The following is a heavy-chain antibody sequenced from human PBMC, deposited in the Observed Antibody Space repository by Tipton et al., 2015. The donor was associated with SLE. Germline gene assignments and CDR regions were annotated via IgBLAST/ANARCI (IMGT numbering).Heavy chain of an antibody. D-gene: IGHD5-12*01. CDR3: AGDRGDSGYDPKYNYNGMAV. J-gene: IGHJ6*02. CDR2: IHYSGST. CDR1: GDSISSGGYY. V-gene: IGHV4-31*03. Sequence: TLSLTCTVSGDSISSGGYYWSWIRQFPGKGLEWIGYIHYSGSTKYNPSLKSRVTISVDRSQSQFSLKVSSVTAADTAVYYCAGDRGDSGYDPKYNYNGMAVWGQGATVTVSS.